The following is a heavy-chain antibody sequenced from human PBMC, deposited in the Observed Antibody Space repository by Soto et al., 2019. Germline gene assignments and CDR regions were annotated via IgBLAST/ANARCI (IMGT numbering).Heavy chain of an antibody. CDR2: ISAYNGNT. CDR3: ARHDSSGYYRRSDAFDI. CDR1: GYTFTSYG. Sequence: WASVKVSCKASGYTFTSYGISWVRQAPGQGLEWMGWISAYNGNTNYAQKLQGRVTMTTDTSTSTAYMELRSLRSDDTAVYYCARHDSSGYYRRSDAFDIWGQGTMVTV. D-gene: IGHD3-22*01. J-gene: IGHJ3*02. V-gene: IGHV1-18*01.